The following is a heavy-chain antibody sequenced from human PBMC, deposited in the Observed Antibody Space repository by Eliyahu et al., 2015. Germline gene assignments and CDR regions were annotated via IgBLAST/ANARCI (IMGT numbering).Heavy chain of an antibody. J-gene: IGHJ4*02. CDR1: GGPXNSSSYY. CDR2: IYYSGST. Sequence: QLQLQESGPGLVKPSETLSLTCTVSGGPXNSSSYYWGWIRQPPGKGLEWIGSIYYSGSTYYNPSLKSRVTISVDTSKNQFSLKLSSVTAADTAVYYCARHWRGGATWFDYWGQGTLVTVSS. V-gene: IGHV4-39*01. CDR3: ARHWRGGATWFDY. D-gene: IGHD5-12*01.